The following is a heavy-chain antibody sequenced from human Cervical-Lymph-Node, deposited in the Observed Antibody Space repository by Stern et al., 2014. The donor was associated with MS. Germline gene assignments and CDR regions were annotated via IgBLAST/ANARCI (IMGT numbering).Heavy chain of an antibody. CDR1: GGTFSSSYA. CDR2: IIPILGLA. Sequence: QMQLVQSGAEVKKPGSSMNVSCKTSGGTFSSSYAITWMRQAPGQGLEWMGRIIPILGLANYAQKFQARVIITADKSTSTSYLELSSLRSEDTAVYYCARGVVSNRAAATLHNLFDPWGPGTLVTVSS. J-gene: IGHJ5*02. CDR3: ARGVVSNRAAATLHNLFDP. D-gene: IGHD2-15*01. V-gene: IGHV1-69*09.